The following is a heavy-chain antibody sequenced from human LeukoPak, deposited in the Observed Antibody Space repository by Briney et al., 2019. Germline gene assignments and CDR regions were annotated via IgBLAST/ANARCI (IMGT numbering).Heavy chain of an antibody. Sequence: SVKVSCKASGYTFTSYGISWVRQAPGQGLEWMGWISTYNGNANYAQKLQGRVTMTTDTSTSTAYMELRSLTSDDTAMYYCARMPLAVAGFGDSWGQGTLVTVSS. CDR2: ISTYNGNA. CDR1: GYTFTSYG. V-gene: IGHV1-18*01. CDR3: ARMPLAVAGFGDS. J-gene: IGHJ4*02. D-gene: IGHD6-19*01.